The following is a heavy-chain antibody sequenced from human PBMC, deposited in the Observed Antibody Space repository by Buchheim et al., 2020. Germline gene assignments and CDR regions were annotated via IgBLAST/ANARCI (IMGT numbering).Heavy chain of an antibody. CDR3: AKENAEWEKHSFDY. CDR1: GFTFSSYG. Sequence: QVQLVESGGGVVQPGRSLRLSCAASGFTFSSYGMHWVRQAPGKGLEWVAVISYDGSNKYYADSVKGRFTISRDNSKNTLYLQMNSLRAEDTAVYYCAKENAEWEKHSFDYWGQGTL. J-gene: IGHJ4*02. CDR2: ISYDGSNK. V-gene: IGHV3-30*18. D-gene: IGHD1-26*01.